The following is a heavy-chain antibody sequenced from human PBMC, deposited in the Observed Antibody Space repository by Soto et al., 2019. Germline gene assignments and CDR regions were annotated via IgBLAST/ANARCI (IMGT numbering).Heavy chain of an antibody. CDR2: ISGSGGST. Sequence: EVQLLESGGGLVQPGGSLRLSCAASGFTFSSYVMSWVRQAPGKGLEWVSAISGSGGSTYYADSVKGRFTISRNNSKNTLYLQMNSLRAEDTAVYYCAKANWNYQSDEYFQHWGQGTLVTVSS. D-gene: IGHD1-7*01. CDR1: GFTFSSYV. CDR3: AKANWNYQSDEYFQH. J-gene: IGHJ1*01. V-gene: IGHV3-23*01.